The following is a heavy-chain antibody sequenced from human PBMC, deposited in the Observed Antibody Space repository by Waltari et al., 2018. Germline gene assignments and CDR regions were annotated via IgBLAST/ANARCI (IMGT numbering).Heavy chain of an antibody. CDR2: IYYSGST. V-gene: IGHV4-39*01. D-gene: IGHD3-16*02. CDR1: GGSISSSSYY. CDR3: ASRPYYDYVWGSYRYRGDAFDI. J-gene: IGHJ3*02. Sequence: QLQLQESGPGLVKPSETLSLTCTVSGGSISSSSYYWGWIRQPPGKGLEWIGSIYYSGSTYYNPSLKIRVTISVDTSKNQFSLKLSSVTAADTAVYYCASRPYYDYVWGSYRYRGDAFDIWGQGTMVTVSS.